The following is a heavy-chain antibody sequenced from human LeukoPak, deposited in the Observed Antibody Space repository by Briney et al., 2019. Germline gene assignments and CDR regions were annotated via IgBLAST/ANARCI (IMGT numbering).Heavy chain of an antibody. Sequence: GRSLRLSCAASGFTFSSYGMHWVRQAPGKGLEWVAVISYDGSNKYYADSVKGRFTISRDNSKNTLYLQMNSLRAEDTAVYYCAKSQKYSSGWYVRPSARHYGMDVWGQGTTVTVSS. CDR1: GFTFSSYG. D-gene: IGHD6-19*01. CDR3: AKSQKYSSGWYVRPSARHYGMDV. J-gene: IGHJ6*02. V-gene: IGHV3-30*18. CDR2: ISYDGSNK.